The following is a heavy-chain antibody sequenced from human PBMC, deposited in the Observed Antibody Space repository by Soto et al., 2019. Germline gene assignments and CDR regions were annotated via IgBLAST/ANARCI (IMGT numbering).Heavy chain of an antibody. Sequence: EVQLVESGGGLVQPGRSLRLSCAASGFTFDDYAMHWVRQAPGKGLEWVSRISWNSGSIGYADSVKGRFTISRDNAKNSLYLQMNSLRAEDTALYYCAKAVGSYGNFDYWGQCTLVTVSS. D-gene: IGHD5-18*01. CDR3: AKAVGSYGNFDY. CDR2: ISWNSGSI. CDR1: GFTFDDYA. J-gene: IGHJ4*02. V-gene: IGHV3-9*01.